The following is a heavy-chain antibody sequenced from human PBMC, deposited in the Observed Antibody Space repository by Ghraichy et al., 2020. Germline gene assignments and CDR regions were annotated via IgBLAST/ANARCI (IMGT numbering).Heavy chain of an antibody. J-gene: IGHJ3*02. CDR3: VRAPTGYCSGGSCRSDGFDM. CDR2: IGTAGDT. Sequence: GGSLRLSCAASGFSFSGYDMHWVRQGTGRGLDWVSYIGTAGDTYYPASVKGRFTISRENAKNSLYLQMNSLRDGDAAVYYCVRAPTGYCSGGSCRSDGFDMCGQGTVVTVSS. V-gene: IGHV3-13*01. CDR1: GFSFSGYD. D-gene: IGHD2-15*01.